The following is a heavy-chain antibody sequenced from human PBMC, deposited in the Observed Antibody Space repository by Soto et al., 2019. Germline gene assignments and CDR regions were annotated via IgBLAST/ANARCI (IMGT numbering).Heavy chain of an antibody. CDR3: AKVAGSVRPVVYF. CDR1: GFTFSTYA. V-gene: IGHV3-23*01. D-gene: IGHD3-22*01. Sequence: EVQLLESGGDLVQPGGSLRLSCAASGFTFSTYAMNWVRQAPGKGLEWVSGISVSGGSTYYAESVKGRFTISRDNSKKPLNLQMNSLRAEDTAVYDCAKVAGSVRPVVYFLGQGTLVTGSS. J-gene: IGHJ4*02. CDR2: ISVSGGST.